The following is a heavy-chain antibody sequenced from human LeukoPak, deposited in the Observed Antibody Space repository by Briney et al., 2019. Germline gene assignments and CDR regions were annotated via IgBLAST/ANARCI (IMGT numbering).Heavy chain of an antibody. V-gene: IGHV3-53*01. Sequence: PGGSLRLSCAASGLTVSSSYMSWVRQAPGKGLEWVSIIYNDGRTCYADSMKGRFTISRDNSKNTLYLQVNSLRAEDTAMYYCARNILFAFDIWGQGTMVTVSS. CDR1: GLTVSSSY. CDR3: ARNILFAFDI. J-gene: IGHJ3*02. CDR2: IYNDGRT.